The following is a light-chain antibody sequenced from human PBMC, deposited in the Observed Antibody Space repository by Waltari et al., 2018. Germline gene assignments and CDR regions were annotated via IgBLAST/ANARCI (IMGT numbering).Light chain of an antibody. V-gene: IGKV3-15*01. Sequence: EIVMTQSPATLSVSPGERVTLSCRASQSISGDLAWYQQKPGQAPRLLISGASSRANGVPARFSGSGSVTDFTLTISSLQSEDSALYFCQQYSKWPLFLFGPGTKLDVK. CDR1: QSISGD. CDR2: GAS. J-gene: IGKJ3*01. CDR3: QQYSKWPLFL.